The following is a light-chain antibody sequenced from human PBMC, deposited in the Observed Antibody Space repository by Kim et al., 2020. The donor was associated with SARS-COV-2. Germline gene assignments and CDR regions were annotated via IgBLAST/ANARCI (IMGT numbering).Light chain of an antibody. CDR3: NSRDSSGPVV. CDR1: SLRSYY. J-gene: IGLJ2*01. Sequence: VALGQTGRITCQGDSLRSYYASWYQQKPGQAPVLVIYGKNNRPSGIPDRFSGSSSGNRASLTITGAQAEDEADYYCNSRDSSGPVVFGGGTKLTVL. CDR2: GKN. V-gene: IGLV3-19*01.